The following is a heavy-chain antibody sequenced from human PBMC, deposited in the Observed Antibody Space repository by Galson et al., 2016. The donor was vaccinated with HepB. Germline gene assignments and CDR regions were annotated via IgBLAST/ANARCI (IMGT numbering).Heavy chain of an antibody. V-gene: IGHV1-18*01. CDR1: GYTFSSYG. D-gene: IGHD2-15*01. Sequence: SVKVSCKASGYTFSSYGISWVRKAPGQGLEWMGWISGYNGRPNYAQNFQGRVTMTTDTSTTTAYVELRSLTSDDTAMYYCAIIGPLDAFDLWGQGTMVTVSS. CDR2: ISGYNGRP. CDR3: AIIGPLDAFDL. J-gene: IGHJ3*01.